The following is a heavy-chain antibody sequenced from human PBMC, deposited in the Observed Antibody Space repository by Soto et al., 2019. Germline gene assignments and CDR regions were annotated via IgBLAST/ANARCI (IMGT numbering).Heavy chain of an antibody. Sequence: EGSLGLSCAASGFTFSSYGMHWVRQAPGKGLEWVAVIWYDGSNKYYADSVKGRFTISRDNSKNTLYLQMNSLRAEDTAVYYCARDPGRAAAGNWFDPGGPGTLVTVSS. CDR1: GFTFSSYG. D-gene: IGHD6-13*01. CDR3: ARDPGRAAAGNWFDP. V-gene: IGHV3-33*01. J-gene: IGHJ5*02. CDR2: IWYDGSNK.